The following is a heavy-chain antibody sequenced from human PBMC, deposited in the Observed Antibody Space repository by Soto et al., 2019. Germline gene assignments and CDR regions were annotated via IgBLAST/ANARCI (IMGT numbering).Heavy chain of an antibody. CDR1: GGSISSDGNY. Sequence: QVQLQESGPGLVKSSQTLSLTCTVSGGSISSDGNYWSWIRQHPGKGLEWIGYIYYSGSTNYNPSLKSRGTISVDTSKNQFSLKLNSVTAADTAVYYCARARMVRGIIYYYGMDVWGQGTTVTVSS. V-gene: IGHV4-31*03. CDR2: IYYSGST. J-gene: IGHJ6*02. CDR3: ARARMVRGIIYYYGMDV. D-gene: IGHD3-10*01.